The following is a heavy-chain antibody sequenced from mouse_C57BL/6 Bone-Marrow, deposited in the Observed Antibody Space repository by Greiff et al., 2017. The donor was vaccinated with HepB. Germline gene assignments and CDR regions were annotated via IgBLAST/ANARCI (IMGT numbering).Heavy chain of an antibody. CDR1: GYTFTDYY. CDR3: AREGIYYGYDVRHFDV. V-gene: IGHV1-26*01. J-gene: IGHJ1*03. D-gene: IGHD2-2*01. Sequence: VQLQQSGPELVKPGASVKISCKASGYTFTDYYMNWVKQSHGKSLEWIGDINPNNGGTSYNQKFKGKATLTVDKSSSTAYMELRSLTSEDSAVYYCAREGIYYGYDVRHFDVWGTGTTVTVSS. CDR2: INPNNGGT.